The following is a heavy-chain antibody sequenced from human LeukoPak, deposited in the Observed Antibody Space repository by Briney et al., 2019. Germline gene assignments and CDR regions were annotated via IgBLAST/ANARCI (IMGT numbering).Heavy chain of an antibody. Sequence: GESLRISCKGSGYSFTTYWISWVRQMPGKSLEWMGRFDPSDSYTNYSPSFQGHVTISADKSISTAYLQWSSLKASDTAMYYCARHVRWPFDYWGQGTLVTVSS. V-gene: IGHV5-10-1*01. CDR2: FDPSDSYT. D-gene: IGHD4-23*01. CDR3: ARHVRWPFDY. J-gene: IGHJ4*02. CDR1: GYSFTTYW.